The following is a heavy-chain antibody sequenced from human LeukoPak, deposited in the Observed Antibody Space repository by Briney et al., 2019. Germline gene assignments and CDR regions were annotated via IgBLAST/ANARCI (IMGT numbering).Heavy chain of an antibody. CDR1: GFTFSNAW. CDR3: TTGGYDFWSGYYTGRESNY. Sequence: GGSLRLSCAASGFTFSNAWMNWVRQAPGKGPEWVGRIKSKTDGGTTDYAAPVKGRFTISRDDSKNTLYLQMNSLKTEDTAVYYCTTGGYDFWSGYYTGRESNYWGQGTLVTVSS. J-gene: IGHJ4*02. CDR2: IKSKTDGGTT. D-gene: IGHD3-3*01. V-gene: IGHV3-15*07.